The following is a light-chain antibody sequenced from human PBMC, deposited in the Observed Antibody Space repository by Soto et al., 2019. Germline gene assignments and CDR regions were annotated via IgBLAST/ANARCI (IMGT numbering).Light chain of an antibody. V-gene: IGLV1-47*01. CDR1: ISNIGTKH. CDR3: AAWDDSLSGWL. J-gene: IGLJ3*02. Sequence: QSVLTQPPSASGTPGQRCTSSCSGCISNIGTKHVYWYQHLPGTAPKRIIDRHTLRPSGVPDRFSASKSGTSAPLAIRGLRSYDEAGYYCAAWDDSLSGWLCGGGTKVTVL. CDR2: RHT.